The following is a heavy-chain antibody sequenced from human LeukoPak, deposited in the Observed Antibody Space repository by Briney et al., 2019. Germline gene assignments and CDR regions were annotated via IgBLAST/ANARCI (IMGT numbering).Heavy chain of an antibody. CDR1: GYTFTSYY. CDR3: ARDSEIYGDYDY. V-gene: IGHV1-46*01. J-gene: IGHJ4*02. Sequence: GASVKVSCKASGYTFTSYYMHWVRQAPGQGLEWMGIINPSGGSTSYAQKFQGRVTMTRDTSTSTVYMELSSLRSEDTAVYCCARDSEIYGDYDYWGQGTLVTVSS. D-gene: IGHD4-17*01. CDR2: INPSGGST.